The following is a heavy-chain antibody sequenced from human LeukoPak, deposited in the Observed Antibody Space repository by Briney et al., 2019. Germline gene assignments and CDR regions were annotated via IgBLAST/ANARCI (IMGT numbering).Heavy chain of an antibody. Sequence: GGTLRLSCAASGFTFEDYGMSWVRQAPGKGLEWVSGINWNGGSTGYADSVNGRFTISRDNAKNSLYLPMNSLRAEDTAVYYCARFPSVGYCSSTSCYSHSYYMDVWGKGTTVTVSS. D-gene: IGHD2-2*01. J-gene: IGHJ6*03. CDR3: ARFPSVGYCSSTSCYSHSYYMDV. V-gene: IGHV3-20*04. CDR1: GFTFEDYG. CDR2: INWNGGST.